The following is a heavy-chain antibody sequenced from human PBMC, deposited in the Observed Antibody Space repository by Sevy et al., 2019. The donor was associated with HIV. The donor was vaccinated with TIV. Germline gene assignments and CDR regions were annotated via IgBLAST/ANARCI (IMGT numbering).Heavy chain of an antibody. CDR1: ENTFTSYF. J-gene: IGHJ4*02. D-gene: IGHD6-6*01. CDR2: IYPSSDRT. Sequence: ASVKVSGKPSENTFTSYFIHWVRQAPGQGLEWMGVIYPSSDRTGYAQNFQGRVTITRDRSTTTVHMELSSLTSGDTAVYYCAREAPSTSSLDSWGQGTLVTVSS. CDR3: AREAPSTSSLDS. V-gene: IGHV1-46*01.